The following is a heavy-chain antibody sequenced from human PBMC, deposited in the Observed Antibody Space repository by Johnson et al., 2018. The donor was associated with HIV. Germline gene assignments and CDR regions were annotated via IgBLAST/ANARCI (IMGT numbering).Heavy chain of an antibody. V-gene: IGHV3-30*02. D-gene: IGHD5-12*01. Sequence: QVQLVESGGGVVQPGGSLRLSCAASGFIFNTFGMHWVRQAPGKGLEWVAFIRYDGSIQYYADSVQGRFIISRDNSKNTLYLQMHSLRLEDTAVYYCAKVRWLRLDNEAFDSWGQGTMVTVS. CDR2: IRYDGSIQ. CDR1: GFIFNTFG. CDR3: AKVRWLRLDNEAFDS. J-gene: IGHJ3*02.